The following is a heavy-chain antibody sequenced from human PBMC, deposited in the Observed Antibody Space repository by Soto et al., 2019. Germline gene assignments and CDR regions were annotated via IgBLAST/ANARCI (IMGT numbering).Heavy chain of an antibody. Sequence: QVQLVQSGAEVKEPGDSVRVSCEASGYTFTAYYIHWVRQAPGQGLEWMGWINPKFGDKTYAQDFQGRVSMTRDMSISTVNMELSRLTSDDTAIYYCARNMDYYYGRGSGNGHGVWGQGTTVTVFS. CDR2: INPKFGDK. V-gene: IGHV1-2*02. J-gene: IGHJ6*02. CDR3: ARNMDYYYGRGSGNGHGV. D-gene: IGHD3-10*02. CDR1: GYTFTAYY.